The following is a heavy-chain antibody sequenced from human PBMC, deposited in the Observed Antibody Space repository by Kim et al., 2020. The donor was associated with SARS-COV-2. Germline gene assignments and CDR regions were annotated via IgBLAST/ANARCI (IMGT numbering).Heavy chain of an antibody. CDR3: AKDPYGDYVEDYFDY. J-gene: IGHJ4*02. CDR1: GFTFSSYA. V-gene: IGHV3-23*01. D-gene: IGHD4-17*01. Sequence: GGSLRLSCAASGFTFSSYAMSWVRQAPGKGLEWVSAISGSGGSTYYADSVKGRFTISRDNSKNTLYLQMNSLRAEDTAVYYCAKDPYGDYVEDYFDYWGPGTLVTVSS. CDR2: ISGSGGST.